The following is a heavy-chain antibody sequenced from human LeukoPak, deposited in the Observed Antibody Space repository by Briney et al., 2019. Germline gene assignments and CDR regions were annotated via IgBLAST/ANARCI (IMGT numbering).Heavy chain of an antibody. CDR2: ISSNGGST. CDR1: GFTFSSYA. D-gene: IGHD2-2*02. Sequence: GGSLRLSCAASGFTFSSYAVHWVRQAPGKGLEYVSAISSNGGSTYYANSVKGRFTISRDNSKNTLYLQMGSLRAEDMAVYYCARDRCSSTSCYTPFDYWGQGTLVTVSS. V-gene: IGHV3-64*01. CDR3: ARDRCSSTSCYTPFDY. J-gene: IGHJ4*02.